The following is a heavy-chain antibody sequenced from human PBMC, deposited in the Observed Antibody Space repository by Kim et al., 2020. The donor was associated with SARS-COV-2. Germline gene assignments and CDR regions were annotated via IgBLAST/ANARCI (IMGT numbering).Heavy chain of an antibody. Sequence: SPSFQGQVTISADKSISTAYLQWRSLKASDTAMYYCARGGFGGYFDCLDYWGQGTLVTVSS. CDR3: ARGGFGGYFDCLDY. D-gene: IGHD3-9*01. V-gene: IGHV5-51*01. J-gene: IGHJ4*02.